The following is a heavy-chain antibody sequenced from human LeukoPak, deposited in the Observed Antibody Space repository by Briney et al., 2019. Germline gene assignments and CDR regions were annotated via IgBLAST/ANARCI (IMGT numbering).Heavy chain of an antibody. CDR1: GSSMSGHY. Sequence: PSETLSLTCTVSGSSMSGHYWSWIRQPPGKGLEWIGYLYSSGSTNYNPSLKSRVTMSVDTSKNQFSLKLSSVTAADTAVYYCARDLGIAAAAPFDIWGQGTMVTVSS. CDR3: ARDLGIAAAAPFDI. V-gene: IGHV4-59*11. J-gene: IGHJ3*02. CDR2: LYSSGST. D-gene: IGHD6-13*01.